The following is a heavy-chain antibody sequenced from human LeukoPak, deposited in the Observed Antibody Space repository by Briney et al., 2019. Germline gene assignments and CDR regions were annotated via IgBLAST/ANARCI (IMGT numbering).Heavy chain of an antibody. J-gene: IGHJ4*02. CDR2: INAGNGNT. CDR1: GYRFTADMYT. V-gene: IGHV1-3*01. Sequence: ASVKVSCKASGYRFTADMYTIHWMRQAPGHRLEWMGWINAGNGNTKYSQKFQGRVTITGDTSASTVYMELSSLIFEDTAVYYCARDSDSSGWSWVYWGQGTLVTVSS. CDR3: ARDSDSSGWSWVY. D-gene: IGHD6-19*01.